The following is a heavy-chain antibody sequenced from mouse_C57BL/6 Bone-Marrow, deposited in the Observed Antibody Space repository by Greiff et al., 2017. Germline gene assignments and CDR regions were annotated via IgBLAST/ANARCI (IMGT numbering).Heavy chain of an antibody. CDR3: AKGGNYVGDY. V-gene: IGHV1-59*01. CDR1: GYTFTSYW. J-gene: IGHJ2*01. CDR2: IDPSDSYT. D-gene: IGHD2-1*01. Sequence: QVQLQQPGAELVRPGTSVKLSCKASGYTFTSYWMHWVKQRPGQGLAWIGVIDPSDSYTNYNEKFKGKATFTVDTSSSTAYMQLSSLTTEDSAVYYCAKGGNYVGDYWGQGTTLTVSS.